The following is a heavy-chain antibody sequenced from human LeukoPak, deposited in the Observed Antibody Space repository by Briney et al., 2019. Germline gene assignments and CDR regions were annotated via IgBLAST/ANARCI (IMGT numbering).Heavy chain of an antibody. J-gene: IGHJ4*02. Sequence: PSETLSLTCAVYGGSFSGYYWSWIRQPPGKGLEWIGEINHSGSTNYNPSLKSRVTISVDTSKNQFSLKLSSVTAADTAVYYCARGVFDFWSGYYVTFDYWGQGTLVTVSX. D-gene: IGHD3-3*01. V-gene: IGHV4-34*01. CDR3: ARGVFDFWSGYYVTFDY. CDR2: INHSGST. CDR1: GGSFSGYY.